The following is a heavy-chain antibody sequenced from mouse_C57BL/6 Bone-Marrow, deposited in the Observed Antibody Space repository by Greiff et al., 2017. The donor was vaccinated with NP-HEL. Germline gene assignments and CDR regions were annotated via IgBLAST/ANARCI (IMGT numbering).Heavy chain of an antibody. V-gene: IGHV1-55*01. CDR1: GYTFTSYW. J-gene: IGHJ2*01. D-gene: IGHD1-1*01. Sequence: QVQLQQSGAELVKPGASVKMSCKASGYTFTSYWITWVKQRPGQGLEWIGDIYPGSGSTNYNEKFKSKATLTVDTSSSTAYMQLSSLTSEDSAVYYCASGYDGSSPYDFDYWGQGTTLTVSS. CDR2: IYPGSGST. CDR3: ASGYDGSSPYDFDY.